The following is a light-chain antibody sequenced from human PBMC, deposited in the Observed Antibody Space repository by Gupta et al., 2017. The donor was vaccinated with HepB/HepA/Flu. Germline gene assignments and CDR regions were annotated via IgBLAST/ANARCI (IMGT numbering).Light chain of an antibody. Sequence: SALTQPASVSGSPGQSITIPCTGTSSDVGGYNYVSWYQKYPGKAPKVIIYDVSGRPSWVSDLFSGSKSGNMASLTISGLQAEDEADYYCCSYRSSTSLFVFGTGTKVTVL. CDR2: DVS. CDR1: SSDVGGYNY. J-gene: IGLJ1*01. V-gene: IGLV2-14*01. CDR3: CSYRSSTSLFV.